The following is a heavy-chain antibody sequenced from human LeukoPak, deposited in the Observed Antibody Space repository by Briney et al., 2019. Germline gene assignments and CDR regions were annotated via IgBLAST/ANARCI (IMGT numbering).Heavy chain of an antibody. CDR3: ASTIAVAGKDFDY. Sequence: SETLSLTCAVSGYSFSSGYYWGWIRQPPGKGLEWIGSIYHSGSTYYNPSLKSRVTISVDTSKNQFSLKLSSVTAADTAVYYCASTIAVAGKDFDYWGQGTLVTVSS. D-gene: IGHD6-19*01. J-gene: IGHJ4*02. CDR2: IYHSGST. CDR1: GYSFSSGYY. V-gene: IGHV4-38-2*01.